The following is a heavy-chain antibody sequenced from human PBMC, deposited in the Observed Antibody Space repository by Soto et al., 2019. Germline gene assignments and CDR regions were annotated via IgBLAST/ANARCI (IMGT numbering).Heavy chain of an antibody. CDR1: GFTFSSYG. CDR2: IWYDGSNK. V-gene: IGHV3-33*06. Sequence: SGGSLRLSCAASGFTFSSYGMHWVRQAPGKGLEWVAVIWYDGSNKYYADSVKGRFTISRDNSKNTLYLQMNSLRAEDTAVYYCAKSDSVAGTSGGMDVWGQGTTVTVSS. CDR3: AKSDSVAGTSGGMDV. J-gene: IGHJ6*02. D-gene: IGHD6-19*01.